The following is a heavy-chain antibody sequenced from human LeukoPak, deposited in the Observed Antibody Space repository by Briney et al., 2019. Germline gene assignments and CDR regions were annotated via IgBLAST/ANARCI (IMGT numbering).Heavy chain of an antibody. J-gene: IGHJ4*02. D-gene: IGHD6-19*01. CDR1: GYTFTSYY. V-gene: IGHV1-46*01. CDR3: ASWSNAEIAVAGSFDY. CDR2: INPSGGST. Sequence: ASVKVSCKASGYTFTSYYMHWVRQAPGQGLEWMGIINPSGGSTSYAQKFQGRVTMTRDTSTSTVYMELSSLRSEDTAVYYCASWSNAEIAVAGSFDYWGQGTLVTVSS.